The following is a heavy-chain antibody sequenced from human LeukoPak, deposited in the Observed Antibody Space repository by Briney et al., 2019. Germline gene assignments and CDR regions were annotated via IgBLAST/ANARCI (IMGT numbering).Heavy chain of an antibody. D-gene: IGHD3-22*01. J-gene: IGHJ4*02. CDR2: IYTSEST. Sequence: PSETLSLTCTVSGDSLSSGSYYWSWIREPAWKGLEWIGRIYTSESTNYNPSLKSRVTISADTSKTHFSLKMSSVTAADTAVYYCARASYSYDTGGWVPFDYWGQGTLVTVSS. CDR3: ARASYSYDTGGWVPFDY. CDR1: GDSLSSGSYY. V-gene: IGHV4-61*02.